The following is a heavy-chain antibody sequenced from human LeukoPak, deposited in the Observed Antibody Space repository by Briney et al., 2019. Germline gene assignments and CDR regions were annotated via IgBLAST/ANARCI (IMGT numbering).Heavy chain of an antibody. V-gene: IGHV4-59*08. D-gene: IGHD6-19*01. CDR1: GGSISSYY. J-gene: IGHJ3*02. CDR2: IYYSGST. Sequence: PSETLSLTCTVSGGSISSYYWSWIRQPPGKGLEWIGYIYYSGSTNYNPSLKSRVTISVDTPKNQLSLKVNSVTAADTAVYYCARRKSGWHDAFDIWGQGTMVTVSS. CDR3: ARRKSGWHDAFDI.